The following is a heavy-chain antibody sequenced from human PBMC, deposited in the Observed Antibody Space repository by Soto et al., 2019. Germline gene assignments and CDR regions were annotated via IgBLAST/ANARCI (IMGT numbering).Heavy chain of an antibody. V-gene: IGHV1-18*01. Sequence: ASVKVSCKASAYTFTNYGISWVRQAPGQGLEWMGWISAYNGNINYAQKFRGRVTMTTDTSTSSAYLEVRSLRSDDTAVYYCARSGSSWNLREFDHWGPGTLVTVSS. D-gene: IGHD6-13*01. CDR1: AYTFTNYG. J-gene: IGHJ4*02. CDR3: ARSGSSWNLREFDH. CDR2: ISAYNGNI.